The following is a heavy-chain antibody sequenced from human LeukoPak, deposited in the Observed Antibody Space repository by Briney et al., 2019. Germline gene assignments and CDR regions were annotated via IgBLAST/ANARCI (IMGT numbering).Heavy chain of an antibody. CDR2: VYYSGST. CDR1: GGSISSYY. V-gene: IGHV4-59*08. CDR3: ARYMSGPGPFDY. J-gene: IGHJ4*02. Sequence: WETLTLTCSVSGGSISSYYWSWIRQPPGKGLEWIGYVYYSGSTNSNPSLQGRVTISVDTSKNPFSLQLSSVTAADTAVYYCARYMSGPGPFDYWGQGILVTVSS. D-gene: IGHD6-19*01.